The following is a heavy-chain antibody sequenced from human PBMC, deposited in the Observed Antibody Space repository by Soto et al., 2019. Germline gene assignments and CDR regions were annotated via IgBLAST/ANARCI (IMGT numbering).Heavy chain of an antibody. V-gene: IGHV1-18*01. Sequence: ASVKVSCKASGYTFTSYGISWVRQAPGQGLEWMGWISAYNGNTNYAQKLQGRVTMTTDTSTSTAYMELRSLRSDDTAVYYCARDNLRFLEERFDPWGQGTLVTVSS. J-gene: IGHJ5*02. CDR3: ARDNLRFLEERFDP. CDR2: ISAYNGNT. CDR1: GYTFTSYG. D-gene: IGHD3-3*01.